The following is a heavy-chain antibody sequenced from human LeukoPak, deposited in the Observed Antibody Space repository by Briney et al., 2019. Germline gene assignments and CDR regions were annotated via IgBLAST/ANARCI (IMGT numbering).Heavy chain of an antibody. V-gene: IGHV4-4*07. D-gene: IGHD3-22*01. CDR2: VYTNGNT. CDR1: GGSISSYY. J-gene: IGHJ4*02. Sequence: SETPSLTCTVSGGSISSYYWSWIWQPAGKGLEWIGRVYTNGNTNYNPSFKSRVTMSVDTSKNQFSLKLSSVTAADTAVYYCARGDSSGSFDYWGQGTLVTVSS. CDR3: ARGDSSGSFDY.